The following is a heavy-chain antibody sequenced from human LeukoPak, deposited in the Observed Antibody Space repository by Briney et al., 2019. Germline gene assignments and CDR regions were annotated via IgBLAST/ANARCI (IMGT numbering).Heavy chain of an antibody. D-gene: IGHD5-12*01. CDR3: ARTSHYVDIAATIPYGIDY. Sequence: ASVKVSCKASGYTFTSYGINWVRQAPGQGLEWMGWISAYNGDTNYAQKLQGRVTMTTDTSTSTAYMELRSLRSDDTAVYYCARTSHYVDIAATIPYGIDYWGQGTLVTVSS. CDR2: ISAYNGDT. J-gene: IGHJ4*02. V-gene: IGHV1-18*01. CDR1: GYTFTSYG.